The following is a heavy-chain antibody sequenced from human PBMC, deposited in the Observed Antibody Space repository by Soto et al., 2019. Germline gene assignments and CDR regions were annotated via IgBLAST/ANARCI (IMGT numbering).Heavy chain of an antibody. CDR2: ISYDGSNK. CDR1: GFTFSSYA. J-gene: IGHJ4*02. D-gene: IGHD1-26*01. V-gene: IGHV3-30-3*01. CDR3: ARGAYSGSYHSDEYYFDY. Sequence: GGSLRLSCAASGFTFSSYAMHWVRQAPGKGLEWVAVISYDGSNKYYADSVKGRFTISRDNSKNTLYLQMNSLRAEDTAVYYCARGAYSGSYHSDEYYFDYWGQGTLVTVSS.